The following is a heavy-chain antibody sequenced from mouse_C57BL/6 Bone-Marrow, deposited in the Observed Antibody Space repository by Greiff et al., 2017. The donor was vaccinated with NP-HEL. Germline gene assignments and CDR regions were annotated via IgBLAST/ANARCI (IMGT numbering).Heavy chain of an antibody. CDR1: GYTFTSYW. V-gene: IGHV1-69*01. CDR3: ARGGAHYYAMDY. CDR2: IDPSDSYT. J-gene: IGHJ4*01. Sequence: VQLQQPGAELVMPGASVKLSCKASGYTFTSYWMHWVKQRPGQGLEWIGEIDPSDSYTNYNQKFKGKSTLTVDKSSSTAYMQLSRLTSEDSAVYYCARGGAHYYAMDYWGQGTSVTVSS.